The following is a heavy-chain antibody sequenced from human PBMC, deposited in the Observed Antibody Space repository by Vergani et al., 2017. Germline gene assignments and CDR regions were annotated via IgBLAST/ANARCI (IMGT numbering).Heavy chain of an antibody. CDR1: GFTFSSYS. V-gene: IGHV3-48*01. Sequence: EVQLVESGGGLVQPGGSLRLSCAASGFTFSSYSMNWVRQAPGKGLEWVSYISSSSSTIYYADSVKGRFTISRDNAKNSLYLQMNSLRAEDTAVYYCMGYCSSTSCYAGADRAYWGQGPLVTVSS. CDR2: ISSSSSTI. D-gene: IGHD2-2*01. CDR3: MGYCSSTSCYAGADRAY. J-gene: IGHJ4*02.